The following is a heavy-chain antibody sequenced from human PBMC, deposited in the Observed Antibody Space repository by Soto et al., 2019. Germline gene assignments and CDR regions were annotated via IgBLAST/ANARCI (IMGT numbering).Heavy chain of an antibody. Sequence: EVQLLESGGGLVQPGGSLRLSCAASGFTFSSYAMSWVRQAPGKGLEWVSAISGSGGNTYYADSVKGRFTISRDNSKNTLYLQMNSLRAEDTAIYYCQSYCSGGSCYRTNAFDIWGQGTMVTVSS. CDR2: ISGSGGNT. CDR3: QSYCSGGSCYRTNAFDI. V-gene: IGHV3-23*01. D-gene: IGHD2-15*01. CDR1: GFTFSSYA. J-gene: IGHJ3*02.